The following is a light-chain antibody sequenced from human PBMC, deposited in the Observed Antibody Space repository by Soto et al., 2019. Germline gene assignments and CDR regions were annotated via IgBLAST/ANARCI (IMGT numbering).Light chain of an antibody. CDR1: QTVSSSY. V-gene: IGKV3-20*01. CDR2: GAS. CDR3: QQYGSSPPSST. J-gene: IGKJ5*01. Sequence: IVLTQAPGTLSLSPWESANLSCSASQTVSSSYLAWYQQKPGQAPRLLIYGASNRATDIPDRFSGRGSGTDFTLTISRLEPEDFAVYYCQQYGSSPPSSTFGQGPRLEIK.